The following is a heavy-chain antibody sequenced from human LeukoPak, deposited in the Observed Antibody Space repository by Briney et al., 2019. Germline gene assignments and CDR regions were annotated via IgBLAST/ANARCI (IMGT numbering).Heavy chain of an antibody. CDR2: MYSSGSN. Sequence: ASETLSLTCMVSGGSISGYFWSWIRQPAGKGLEWIGRMYSSGSNNYNPSLKSRVTMSLDTSKNHFSLNLTSVTAADTAVYYCAREPTSGREPTSGRPLDYWGQGTLVTVSS. V-gene: IGHV4-4*07. CDR1: GGSISGYF. D-gene: IGHD5-12*01. J-gene: IGHJ4*02. CDR3: AREPTSGREPTSGRPLDY.